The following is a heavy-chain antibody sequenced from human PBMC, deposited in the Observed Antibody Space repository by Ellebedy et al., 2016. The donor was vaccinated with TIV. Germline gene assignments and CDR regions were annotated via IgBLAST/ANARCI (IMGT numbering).Heavy chain of an antibody. D-gene: IGHD2-2*01. CDR3: ASGHCSSTSCYVFDY. CDR2: FDPEDGET. CDR1: GYTLTELS. Sequence: ASVKVSXXVSGYTLTELSMHWVRQAPGKGLEWMGGFDPEDGETIYAQKFQGRVTMTEDTSTDTAYMELSSLRSEDTAVYYCASGHCSSTSCYVFDYWGQGTLVTVSS. V-gene: IGHV1-24*01. J-gene: IGHJ4*02.